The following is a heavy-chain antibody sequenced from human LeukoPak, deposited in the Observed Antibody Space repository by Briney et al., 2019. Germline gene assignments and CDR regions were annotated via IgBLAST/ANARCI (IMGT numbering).Heavy chain of an antibody. V-gene: IGHV3-53*01. CDR2: IYSGGST. J-gene: IGHJ4*02. D-gene: IGHD2-2*01. Sequence: GGSLRLSCAASGLTVSSNYMSWVRQAPGKGLEWVSVIYSGGSTYYADSVKGRFTISRDNSKNTLYLQMNSLRAEDTAVYYCAREGGNCSSTSCYLDYWGQGTLVTVSS. CDR1: GLTVSSNY. CDR3: AREGGNCSSTSCYLDY.